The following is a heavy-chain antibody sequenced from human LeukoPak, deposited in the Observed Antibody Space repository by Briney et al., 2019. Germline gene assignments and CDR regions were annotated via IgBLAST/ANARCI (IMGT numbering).Heavy chain of an antibody. Sequence: PSETLSLTCAVYGGSFSGYYWSWIRQPPGKGLEWIGEINHSGSTNYNPSLKSRVTISVDTSKNQFSLKLSSVTAADTAVYYCARGGGSSGFDYWGQGTLVTVSS. CDR3: ARGGGSSGFDY. V-gene: IGHV4-34*01. D-gene: IGHD1-26*01. J-gene: IGHJ4*02. CDR1: GGSFSGYY. CDR2: INHSGST.